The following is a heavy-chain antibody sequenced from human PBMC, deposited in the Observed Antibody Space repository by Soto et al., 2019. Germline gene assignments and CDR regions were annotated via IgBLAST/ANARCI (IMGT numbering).Heavy chain of an antibody. V-gene: IGHV1-46*01. Sequence: GASVKVSCKASGYTFTSYYMHWVRQAPGQGLEWMGIINPSGGSTSYAQKFQGRVTMTRDTSTSTVYMELGSLRSEDTAVYYCASYGSGSYYWAHAFDIWGQGTMVTVSS. D-gene: IGHD3-10*01. CDR1: GYTFTSYY. CDR2: INPSGGST. J-gene: IGHJ3*02. CDR3: ASYGSGSYYWAHAFDI.